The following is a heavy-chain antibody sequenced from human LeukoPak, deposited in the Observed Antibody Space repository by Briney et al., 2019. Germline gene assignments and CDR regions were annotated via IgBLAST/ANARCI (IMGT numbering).Heavy chain of an antibody. Sequence: GGSLRLSCAASGFSFSTYGMDWVRQAPGKGLEWVSPISGSGRTTYYADSVKGRFTVSRDNSRNTLYLQMDSLRVEDTAIYYCAKEVGDSSWPIFQHWGQGTQVTVSS. CDR1: GFSFSTYG. CDR3: AKEVGDSSWPIFQH. V-gene: IGHV3-23*01. D-gene: IGHD6-13*01. J-gene: IGHJ1*01. CDR2: ISGSGRTT.